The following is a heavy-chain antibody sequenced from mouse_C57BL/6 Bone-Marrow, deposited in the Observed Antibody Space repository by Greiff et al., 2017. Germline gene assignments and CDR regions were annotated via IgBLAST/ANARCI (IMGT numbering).Heavy chain of an antibody. D-gene: IGHD4-1*01. CDR2: IDPSDSYT. CDR3: ARIRGTGIYYYAMDY. CDR1: GYTFTSYW. V-gene: IGHV1-69*01. Sequence: VQLQQPGAELVMPGASVKLSCKASGYTFTSYWMHWVKQRPGQGLEWIGEIDPSDSYTNYNQKFKGKSTLTVDKSSSTAYMQLSSLTSEDSAAYYCARIRGTGIYYYAMDYWGQGTSVTVSS. J-gene: IGHJ4*01.